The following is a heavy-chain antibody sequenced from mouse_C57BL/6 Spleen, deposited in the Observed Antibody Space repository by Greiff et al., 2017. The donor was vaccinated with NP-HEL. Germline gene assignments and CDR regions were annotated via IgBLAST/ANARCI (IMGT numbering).Heavy chain of an antibody. CDR2: INPGSGGT. D-gene: IGHD1-1*01. J-gene: IGHJ4*01. V-gene: IGHV1-54*01. CDR3: ARLLYAMDY. Sequence: QVQLKQSGAELVRPGTSVKVSCKASGYAFTNYLIEWVKQRPGQGLEWIGVINPGSGGTNYNEKFKGKATLTADKSSSTAYMQLSSLTSEDSAVYFCARLLYAMDYWGQGTSVTVSS. CDR1: GYAFTNYL.